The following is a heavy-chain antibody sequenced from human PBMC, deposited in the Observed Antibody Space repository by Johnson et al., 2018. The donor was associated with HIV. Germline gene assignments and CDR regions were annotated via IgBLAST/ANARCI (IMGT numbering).Heavy chain of an antibody. J-gene: IGHJ3*02. Sequence: QMLLVESGGGLVKPGGSLRLSCAASGFTFSDYYMSWIRQAPGKGLEWFSYISSSGRTIYYADSVKGRFTISRDNAKNSLYLQMNSLSAEDTAVYYCAREEGNYILTRGDAFDIWGQGTMVTVSS. D-gene: IGHD3-9*01. CDR3: AREEGNYILTRGDAFDI. CDR1: GFTFSDYY. CDR2: ISSSGRTI. V-gene: IGHV3-11*04.